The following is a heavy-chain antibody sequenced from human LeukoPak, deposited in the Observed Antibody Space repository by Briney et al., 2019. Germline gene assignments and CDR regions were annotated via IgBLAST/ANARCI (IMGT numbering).Heavy chain of an antibody. D-gene: IGHD3-16*01. J-gene: IGHJ4*02. CDR1: GFTVSTNY. CDR3: ATMELWGEC. Sequence: GGSLRLSCAAYGFTVSTNYMSWVRQAPGKGLQWVSVLYSGGATYYADSVKGRFTISRDNSKNTVFLQMKNLTAEDTAVYFCATMELWGECWGQGTLVIVSS. CDR2: LYSGGAT. V-gene: IGHV3-66*01.